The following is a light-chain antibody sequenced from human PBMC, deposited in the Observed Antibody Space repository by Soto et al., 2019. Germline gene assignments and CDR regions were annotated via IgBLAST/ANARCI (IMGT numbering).Light chain of an antibody. CDR1: ASDVGGYNY. V-gene: IGLV2-8*01. CDR3: SSYAGSSTLYV. Sequence: QSVLTQPASVSGSPGQSITISCTGTASDVGGYNYVSWYQQHPGKAPKLMIYEVSKRPSGVPGRFSGSKSGNTASLTVSGLQAEDEADYYCSSYAGSSTLYVFGTGTKGTVL. J-gene: IGLJ1*01. CDR2: EVS.